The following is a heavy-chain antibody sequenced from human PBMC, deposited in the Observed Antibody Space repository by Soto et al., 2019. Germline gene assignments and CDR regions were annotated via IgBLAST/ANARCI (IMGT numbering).Heavy chain of an antibody. Sequence: EVQLVESGGGLVQPGGSLRLSCEASGFTFSSNWMSWVRQAPGKGLEWVASIKEDGSNKYFVDSVKGRFTISRDNAKNSLFLQMNSLRDDDTAVYFCARAFYWGQGILVTVSS. CDR1: GFTFSSNW. J-gene: IGHJ4*02. CDR3: ARAFY. V-gene: IGHV3-7*05. D-gene: IGHD3-16*01. CDR2: IKEDGSNK.